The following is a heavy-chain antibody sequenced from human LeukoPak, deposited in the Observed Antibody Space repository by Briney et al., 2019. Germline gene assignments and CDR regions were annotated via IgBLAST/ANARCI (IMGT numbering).Heavy chain of an antibody. Sequence: PSETLSLTCTVSGGSISSYYWSWIRQPPGKGLERIGYIYYSGSTNYNPSLKSRVTISVDTSKNQFSLKLSSVTAADTAVYYCARDGGFYGSGSFVGYYGMDVWGQGTTVTVSS. J-gene: IGHJ6*02. CDR3: ARDGGFYGSGSFVGYYGMDV. CDR1: GGSISSYY. V-gene: IGHV4-59*01. CDR2: IYYSGST. D-gene: IGHD3-10*01.